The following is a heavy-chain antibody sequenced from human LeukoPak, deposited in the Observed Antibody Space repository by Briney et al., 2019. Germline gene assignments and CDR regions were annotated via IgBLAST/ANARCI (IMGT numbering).Heavy chain of an antibody. CDR2: MDPYSGDT. J-gene: IGHJ4*02. CDR1: GYTFNNYD. V-gene: IGHV1-8*03. Sequence: GASVKVSCKASGYTFNNYDINWVRQATGQGLEWMGWMDPYSGDTGYAQKFQGRVTITRNTPMSTAYMELVSLTSEDTAVYFCARKRHRDYVDYWGQGTLVTVSS. CDR3: ARKRHRDYVDY.